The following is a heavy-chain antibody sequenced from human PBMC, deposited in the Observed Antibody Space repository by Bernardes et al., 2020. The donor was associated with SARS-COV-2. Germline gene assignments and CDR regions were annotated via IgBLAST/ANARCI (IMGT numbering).Heavy chain of an antibody. J-gene: IGHJ5*02. CDR3: ARGTYGDFSLDP. D-gene: IGHD2-21*02. V-gene: IGHV4-61*01. CDR2: ISYSGST. CDR1: GGSVSSGFYY. Sequence: TLSLTCTVSGGSVSSGFYYWSWIRQPPGKKLEWIGYISYSGSTNYSPYLKGRVTISVETSNNQFSLNLSSMTAADTAIYYCARGTYGDFSLDPWGQGTLVTVSS.